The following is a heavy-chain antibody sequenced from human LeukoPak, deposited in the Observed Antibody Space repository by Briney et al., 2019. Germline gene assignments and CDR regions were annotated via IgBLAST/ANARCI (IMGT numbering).Heavy chain of an antibody. CDR3: AREPTYDILTSDAFDI. J-gene: IGHJ3*02. Sequence: GGSLRLSCVASGFTFSNHEMSWVRQAPGKGLEWISYIDSSDSSGPAVSYADSVKGRFTISRDNAKNSLHLQVDSLRAEDTAVYFCAREPTYDILTSDAFDIWGQGTMVTVSS. CDR2: IDSSDSSGPAV. D-gene: IGHD3-9*01. CDR1: GFTFSNHE. V-gene: IGHV3-48*03.